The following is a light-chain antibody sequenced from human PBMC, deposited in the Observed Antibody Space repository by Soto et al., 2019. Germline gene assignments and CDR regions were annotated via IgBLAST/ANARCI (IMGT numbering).Light chain of an antibody. Sequence: DIQMTQSPSSLSPSVGDRVTITCRASQSISSYFNWYQQKPGKAPXXLIYDASILESGVPSRFSGSGSGTQFTLTISSLQPDDFATYYCQQYNGYSTFGQGTKVDIK. J-gene: IGKJ1*01. CDR2: DAS. CDR3: QQYNGYST. V-gene: IGKV1-5*01. CDR1: QSISSY.